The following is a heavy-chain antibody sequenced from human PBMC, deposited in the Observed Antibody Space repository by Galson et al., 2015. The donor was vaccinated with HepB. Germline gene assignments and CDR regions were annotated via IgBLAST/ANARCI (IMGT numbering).Heavy chain of an antibody. V-gene: IGHV5-10-1*01. Sequence: QSGAEVKKPGESLRISCKGSGYSFTSYWISWVRQMPGKGLEWMGRIDPSDSYTNYSPSFQGHVTISADKSISTAYLQWSSLKASDTAKYYCASRRRNYYGSGSYYTSNWYFDLWGRGTLVTVSS. CDR2: IDPSDSYT. CDR1: GYSFTSYW. J-gene: IGHJ2*01. D-gene: IGHD3-10*01. CDR3: ASRRRNYYGSGSYYTSNWYFDL.